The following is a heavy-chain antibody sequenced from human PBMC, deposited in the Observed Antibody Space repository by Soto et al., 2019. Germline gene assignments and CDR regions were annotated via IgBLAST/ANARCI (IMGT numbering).Heavy chain of an antibody. CDR1: GFTFSSYS. J-gene: IGHJ6*02. V-gene: IGHV3-48*02. D-gene: IGHD3-16*02. Sequence: GGSLRLSCAASGFTFSSYSMNWVRQAPGKGLEWGSYISSSSSTIYYSDSVKGRFTISRDNAKNSLYLQMNSLRDEDTAVYYCAREIMITFGGVIAPAYGMDVWGQGTTVTVSS. CDR3: AREIMITFGGVIAPAYGMDV. CDR2: ISSSSSTI.